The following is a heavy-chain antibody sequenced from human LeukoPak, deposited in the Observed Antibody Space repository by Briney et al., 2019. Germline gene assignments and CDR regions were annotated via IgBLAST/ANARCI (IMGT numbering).Heavy chain of an antibody. CDR3: ATVTYDSSGYYHLYYFDY. D-gene: IGHD3-22*01. Sequence: ASVKVSCKVSGYTLTELSMHWVRQAPGKGLEWMGGFDPEDGETIYAQKFQGRVTMTEDTSTDTAYMELSSLRSEDTAVYYCATVTYDSSGYYHLYYFDYWGQGTLVTVSS. CDR1: GYTLTELS. V-gene: IGHV1-24*01. J-gene: IGHJ4*02. CDR2: FDPEDGET.